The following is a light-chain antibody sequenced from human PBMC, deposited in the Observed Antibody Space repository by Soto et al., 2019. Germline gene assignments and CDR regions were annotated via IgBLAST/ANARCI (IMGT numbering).Light chain of an antibody. CDR2: GAS. Sequence: DIVLTQSPGTLSLSPGERATLSCRASQTVSSSLAWYQQKPGQAPRLLIFGASTRAAGFPDRFSGSGSGTDFTLTTSRLDPEDFAVYYCQQYGSSPRTFGQGTKVDIK. CDR3: QQYGSSPRT. J-gene: IGKJ1*01. CDR1: QTVSSS. V-gene: IGKV3-20*01.